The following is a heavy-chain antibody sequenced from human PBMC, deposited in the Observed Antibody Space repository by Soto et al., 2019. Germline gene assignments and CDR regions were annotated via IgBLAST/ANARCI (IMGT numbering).Heavy chain of an antibody. J-gene: IGHJ4*02. CDR2: ISGSSSYI. D-gene: IGHD3-10*01. CDR1: GFTFSRDN. Sequence: EVQLVESGGGLVKPGGSLRLSCAASGFTFSRDNMNWVRQAPGKGLEWVSSISGSSSYIHYADSVKGRFTISRDNAKNSLYLQMNSLRAEDTAVYYCARGLWFGELPDFDYWGQGTLVTVSS. CDR3: ARGLWFGELPDFDY. V-gene: IGHV3-21*01.